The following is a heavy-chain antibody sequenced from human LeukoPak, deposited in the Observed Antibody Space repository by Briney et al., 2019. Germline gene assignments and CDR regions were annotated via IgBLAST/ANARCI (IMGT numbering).Heavy chain of an antibody. D-gene: IGHD3-9*01. CDR3: ATTISPSNYYFDY. CDR1: GGSINSGSYY. J-gene: IGHJ4*02. V-gene: IGHV4-61*02. CDR2: IYTSGST. Sequence: PSETLSLTCTVSGGSINSGSYYWSWIRQPAGKGLEWIGRIYTSGSTNYNPSLKSRVTISVDTSKNQFSLRLSSVTAADTAVYYCATTISPSNYYFDYWGQGTLVTVSS.